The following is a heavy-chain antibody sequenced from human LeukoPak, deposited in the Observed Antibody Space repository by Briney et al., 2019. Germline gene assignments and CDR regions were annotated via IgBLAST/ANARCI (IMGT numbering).Heavy chain of an antibody. V-gene: IGHV1-2*02. CDR1: GHTFTGYY. Sequence: ASVKVSCKASGHTFTGYYMHWVRQAPGQGLEWMGWINPNSGGTNYAQKFQGRVTMTRDTSISTAYMELSRLRSGDTAVYYCARRVVVTSPFDYWGQGTLVTVSS. CDR2: INPNSGGT. J-gene: IGHJ4*02. D-gene: IGHD3-22*01. CDR3: ARRVVVTSPFDY.